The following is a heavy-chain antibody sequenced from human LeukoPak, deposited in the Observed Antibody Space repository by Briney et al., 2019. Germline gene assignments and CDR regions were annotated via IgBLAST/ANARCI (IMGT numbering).Heavy chain of an antibody. CDR3: ARVSRGNSVGGDY. V-gene: IGHV4-39*07. Sequence: SETLSLTCTVSGGSISSSSYYWGWIRQPPGKGLEWIGSIYYSGSTYYNPSLKSRVTISVDTSKNQFSLKLSPVTAADTAMYYCARVSRGNSVGGDYWGQGTLVTVSS. CDR1: GGSISSSSYY. CDR2: IYYSGST. D-gene: IGHD4-23*01. J-gene: IGHJ4*02.